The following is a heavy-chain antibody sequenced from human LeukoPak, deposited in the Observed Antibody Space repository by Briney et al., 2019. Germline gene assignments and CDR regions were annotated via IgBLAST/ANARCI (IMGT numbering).Heavy chain of an antibody. CDR3: ARGAPAFDY. CDR2: INPSGGT. V-gene: IGHV1-46*01. J-gene: IGHJ4*02. D-gene: IGHD2-2*01. CDR1: GYTFTSYY. Sequence: ASVKVSCKASGYTFTSYYMHWVRQAPGQGLEWMRIINPSGGTDYAQKFQGRVTMTRDMSTSTVYMELSSLRSEDTAVYYCARGAPAFDYWGQGTLVTVSS.